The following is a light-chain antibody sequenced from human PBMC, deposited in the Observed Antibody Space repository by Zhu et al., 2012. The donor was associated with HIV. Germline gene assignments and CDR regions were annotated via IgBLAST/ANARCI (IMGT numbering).Light chain of an antibody. J-gene: IGKJ5*01. CDR2: KAS. CDR1: QSISIW. CDR3: QQYKSYSIT. V-gene: IGKV1-5*03. Sequence: DIQMTQSPSTLSASVGARVTITCRASQSISIWLAWYQQKPGKAPKLLIYKASTLESGVPSRFSGSGSGTEFTLTISSLQPDDFATYYCQQYKSYSITFGQGTRLEIK.